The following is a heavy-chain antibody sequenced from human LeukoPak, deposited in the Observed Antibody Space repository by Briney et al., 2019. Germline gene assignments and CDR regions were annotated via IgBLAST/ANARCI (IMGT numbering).Heavy chain of an antibody. J-gene: IGHJ4*02. CDR2: IYYSGST. Sequence: SETLSLTCTVSGGSISSYYWSWIRQPPGKGLEWIGYIYYSGSTNYNPSLKSRVTISVDTSKNQFSLKLSSVTAADTAVYYCARRPRNSGSDDGPSGLDYWGQGTLVTVSS. CDR3: ARRPRNSGSDDGPSGLDY. V-gene: IGHV4-59*01. CDR1: GGSISSYY. D-gene: IGHD1-26*01.